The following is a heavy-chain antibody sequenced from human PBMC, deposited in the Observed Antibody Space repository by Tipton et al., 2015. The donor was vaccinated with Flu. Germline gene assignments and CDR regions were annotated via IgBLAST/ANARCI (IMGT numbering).Heavy chain of an antibody. CDR1: GGSISSVTYY. J-gene: IGHJ4*02. CDR2: INHSGDT. CDR3: ARALRTTGFDY. V-gene: IGHV4-39*07. Sequence: TLSLTCTVSGGSISSVTYYWGWIRQSPGKGLEWIGEINHSGDTNYNPSLKSRVTISVDTSKNQFSLKLTSVTAADTAVYSCARALRTTGFDYWGQGTLVTVSS. D-gene: IGHD1-1*01.